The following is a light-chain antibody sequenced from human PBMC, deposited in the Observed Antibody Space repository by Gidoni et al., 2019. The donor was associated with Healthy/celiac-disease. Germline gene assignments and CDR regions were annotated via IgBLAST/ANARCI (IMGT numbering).Light chain of an antibody. CDR3: QQRSNWPSGQT. CDR1: QSVSSD. Sequence: EIVLTQSPATLSLSPGERAPLSCRASQSVSSDLAWYQQKPGQAPRLLIYDASNRATGIPAMFSGSGSGTDFTLTISSLAPEDFAVYYCQQRSNWPSGQTFXXXTKVEIK. V-gene: IGKV3-11*01. J-gene: IGKJ1*01. CDR2: DAS.